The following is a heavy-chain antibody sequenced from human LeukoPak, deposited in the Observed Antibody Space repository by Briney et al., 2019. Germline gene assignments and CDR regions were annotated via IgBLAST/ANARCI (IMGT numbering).Heavy chain of an antibody. D-gene: IGHD3-10*01. Sequence: LAGGSLRLSCAASGFTFTSFSMNWVRQAPGKGLEWVSYISSSTTTIYYADSVKGRFTISRDNAKNSMYLQMNSLRGEDTAVYYCARDYRGEYFASGHFDYWGQGTLVTVSS. CDR3: ARDYRGEYFASGHFDY. CDR2: ISSSTTTI. CDR1: GFTFTSFS. V-gene: IGHV3-48*01. J-gene: IGHJ4*02.